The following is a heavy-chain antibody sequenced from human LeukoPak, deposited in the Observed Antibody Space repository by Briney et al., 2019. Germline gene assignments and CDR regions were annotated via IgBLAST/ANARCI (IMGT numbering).Heavy chain of an antibody. Sequence: SETLSLTCTVSGYSISSGYYWGWIRQPPGKGLEWIGSIYHSGSTNYNPSLKSRVTISVDTSKNQFSLKLSSVTAADTAVYYCAREGLHSSSWYRDAFDIWGQGTMVTVSS. D-gene: IGHD6-13*01. CDR1: GYSISSGYY. J-gene: IGHJ3*02. CDR2: IYHSGST. V-gene: IGHV4-38-2*02. CDR3: AREGLHSSSWYRDAFDI.